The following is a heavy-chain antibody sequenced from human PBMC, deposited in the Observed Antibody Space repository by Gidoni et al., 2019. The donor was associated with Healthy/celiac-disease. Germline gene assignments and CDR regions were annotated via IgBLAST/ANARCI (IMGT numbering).Heavy chain of an antibody. V-gene: IGHV2-70*01. Sequence: QVTLRESGPALVKPTQTLTLTCTFSGFSLSTSGMCVSWIRQPPGKALEWLALIDWDDDKYYSTSLKTRPTISKDTSKNQVVLTMTNMDPVDTATYYCARIRIYSSGWYFEYWGQGTLVTVSS. CDR1: GFSLSTSGMC. D-gene: IGHD6-19*01. J-gene: IGHJ4*02. CDR2: IDWDDDK. CDR3: ARIRIYSSGWYFEY.